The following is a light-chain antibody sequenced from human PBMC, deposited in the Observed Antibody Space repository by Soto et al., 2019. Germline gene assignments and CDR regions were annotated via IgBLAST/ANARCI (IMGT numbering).Light chain of an antibody. Sequence: QSALTQPPSASGSPGQSVTISCTGTSSDVGTHGYVSWYQQHAGKAPKLMIYDVTKRPSGVPDRFSGSKSANTVSLTVSGLQAEDEADYYCMCYAGGNNWVFGGGTKLTVL. CDR2: DVT. J-gene: IGLJ3*02. CDR3: MCYAGGNNWV. V-gene: IGLV2-8*01. CDR1: SSDVGTHGY.